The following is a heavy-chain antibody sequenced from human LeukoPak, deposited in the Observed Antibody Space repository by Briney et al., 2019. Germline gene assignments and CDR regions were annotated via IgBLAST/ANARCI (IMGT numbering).Heavy chain of an antibody. CDR2: ISAYNGNT. CDR3: ARDKDLWLSLLRVGFDI. V-gene: IGHV1-18*01. Sequence: GASVKVSCKASGYTFTSYGISWVRQAPGQGLEWMGWISAYNGNTNYAQKLQGRVTMTTDTSTSTAYMELRSLRSDDTAVYYCARDKDLWLSLLRVGFDIWGQGTMVTVSS. CDR1: GYTFTSYG. J-gene: IGHJ3*02. D-gene: IGHD3-22*01.